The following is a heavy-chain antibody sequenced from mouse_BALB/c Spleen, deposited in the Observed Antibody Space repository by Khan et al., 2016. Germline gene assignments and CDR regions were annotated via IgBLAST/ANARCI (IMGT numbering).Heavy chain of an antibody. CDR3: ARDRDGNHYYAMDY. V-gene: IGHV5-4*02. D-gene: IGHD2-1*01. J-gene: IGHJ4*01. Sequence: EVELVESGGGLVKPGGSLRLSCAASGFTFSVYYMYWVRQTPEKRLEWVATISDGGTYTYYPDSVKGRFTISRDNAKNILYLQMSSLKSEDTAMYYCARDRDGNHYYAMDYWGQGTSVTVSS. CDR1: GFTFSVYY. CDR2: ISDGGTYT.